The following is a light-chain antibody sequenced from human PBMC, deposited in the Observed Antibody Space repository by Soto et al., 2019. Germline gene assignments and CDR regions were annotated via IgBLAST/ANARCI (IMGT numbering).Light chain of an antibody. CDR2: KAP. CDR3: QHYNSYSEA. J-gene: IGKJ1*01. V-gene: IGKV1-5*03. Sequence: IQMTQSPSTLSGTVGDRVTITCRASQTISSWLAWYQQKPGKAPKLLIYKAPTLKSGVPSRFSGSGSGTEFTLTISSLQPDDFATYYCQHYNSYSEAFGQGTKVDI. CDR1: QTISSW.